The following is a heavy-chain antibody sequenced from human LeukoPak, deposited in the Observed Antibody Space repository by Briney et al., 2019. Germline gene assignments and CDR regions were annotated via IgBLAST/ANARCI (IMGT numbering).Heavy chain of an antibody. V-gene: IGHV3-7*03. CDR1: RFTFSNYW. CDR3: ARSATLVVVAATLDY. Sequence: GGSLRLSCAASRFTFSNYWMTWVRQAPGKGLEWVANINQDGTKKSYVDSVKGRFTISRDNAKNSLYLQMNSLRAEDTAVYYCARSATLVVVAATLDYWGQGTLVTVSS. D-gene: IGHD2-15*01. J-gene: IGHJ4*02. CDR2: INQDGTKK.